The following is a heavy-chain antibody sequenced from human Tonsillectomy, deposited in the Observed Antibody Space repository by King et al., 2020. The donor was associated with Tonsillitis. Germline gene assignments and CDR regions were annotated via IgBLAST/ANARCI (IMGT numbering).Heavy chain of an antibody. V-gene: IGHV3-30*04. Sequence: VQLVESGGGVVQPGRSLRLSCAASGFTFSSYAMHWVRQAPGKGLEWVAVISYDGRNRYKADSVKGRFTISRDNSKNTLYLQMNSLRAEDTAVYYCARGTDYGMDVWGQGTTVTVSS. D-gene: IGHD4-17*01. CDR3: ARGTDYGMDV. J-gene: IGHJ6*02. CDR2: ISYDGRNR. CDR1: GFTFSSYA.